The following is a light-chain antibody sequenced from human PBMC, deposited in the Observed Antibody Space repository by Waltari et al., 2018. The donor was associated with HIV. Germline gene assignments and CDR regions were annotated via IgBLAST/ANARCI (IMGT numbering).Light chain of an antibody. CDR2: RNN. CDR1: GSNIGTNY. Sequence: QSVLTQPPSASGTPGQGVTISCSGSGSNIGTNYVYWYHQLPGTAPKILIYRNNPRHAGVPDRFLGAQSGTAASLAISGLRSEEEADYYCAAWDDSLSGWVFGGGTKLTVL. J-gene: IGLJ3*02. CDR3: AAWDDSLSGWV. V-gene: IGLV1-47*01.